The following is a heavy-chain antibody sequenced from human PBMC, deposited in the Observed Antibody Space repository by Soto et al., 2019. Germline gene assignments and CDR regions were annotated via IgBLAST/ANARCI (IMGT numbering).Heavy chain of an antibody. V-gene: IGHV4-30-2*01. CDR3: AGVPDY. CDR2: MSHSGST. Sequence: QLQLQESGSGLVKPSQTLSLTCAVSGGSISSGGYSWRWLRQPPGKGLEWIGYMSHSGSTYYNPSLKSRVTRSIDRSKNQFSLKLSSVTAADTAVYYGAGVPDYWGQGILVTVSS. CDR1: GGSISSGGYS. J-gene: IGHJ4*02. D-gene: IGHD2-2*01.